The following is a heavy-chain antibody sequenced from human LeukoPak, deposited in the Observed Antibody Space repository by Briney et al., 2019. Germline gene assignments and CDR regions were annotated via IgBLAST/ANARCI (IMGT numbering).Heavy chain of an antibody. D-gene: IGHD2-15*01. J-gene: IGHJ5*02. Sequence: SETLSLTCTVSGGSIRSYYWSWIRQPPGSGLEWIGYIHYSGSTNYNPSLRGRVTISVDTSKNQFSLNLNSVTAADTAVYYCARRTYCSGGRCYGENWFDPWGQGTLVTVSS. CDR1: GGSIRSYY. CDR3: ARRTYCSGGRCYGENWFDP. V-gene: IGHV4-59*01. CDR2: IHYSGST.